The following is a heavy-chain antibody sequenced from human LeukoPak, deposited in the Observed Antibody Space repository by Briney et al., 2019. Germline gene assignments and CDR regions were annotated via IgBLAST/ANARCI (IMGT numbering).Heavy chain of an antibody. D-gene: IGHD3-22*01. CDR3: ARSTDYYDSSGYPAPFYYFDY. V-gene: IGHV3-30*03. J-gene: IGHJ4*02. CDR1: GFTFSSYG. Sequence: GRSLRLSCAASGFTFSSYGMHWVRQAPGKGLEWVAVISYDGSNKYYADSVKGRFTISRDNSKNTLYLQMNSLRAEDTAVYYCARSTDYYDSSGYPAPFYYFDYWGQGTLVTVSS. CDR2: ISYDGSNK.